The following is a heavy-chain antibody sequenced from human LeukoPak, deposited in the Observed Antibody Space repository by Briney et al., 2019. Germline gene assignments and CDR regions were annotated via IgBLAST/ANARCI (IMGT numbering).Heavy chain of an antibody. CDR1: GGSISSGGYS. V-gene: IGHV4-30-2*01. Sequence: SETLSLTCAVSGGSISSGGYSWSWIRQPPGKGLEWIGYIYHSGSTYYNPSLKSRVTISVDRSKNQFSLKLSSVTAADTAVYYCARGDSSGYFGYWGQGTLVTVSS. D-gene: IGHD3-22*01. CDR3: ARGDSSGYFGY. CDR2: IYHSGST. J-gene: IGHJ4*02.